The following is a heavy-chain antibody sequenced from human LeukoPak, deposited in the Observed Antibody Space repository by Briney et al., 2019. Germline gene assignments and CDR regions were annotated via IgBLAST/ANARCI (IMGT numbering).Heavy chain of an antibody. CDR1: GFTFRDYW. D-gene: IGHD3-22*01. J-gene: IGHJ3*02. V-gene: IGHV3-74*01. CDR3: ARDYRDYYDTPSAFDI. CDR2: INSDGTAI. Sequence: GGSLRLSCAASGFTFRDYWMHWVRQVPGSGPVWVARINSDGTAISHTDSVKGRFTISRDNSKNTLYLQMNSLRAEDTAVYYCARDYRDYYDTPSAFDIWGQGTMVTVSS.